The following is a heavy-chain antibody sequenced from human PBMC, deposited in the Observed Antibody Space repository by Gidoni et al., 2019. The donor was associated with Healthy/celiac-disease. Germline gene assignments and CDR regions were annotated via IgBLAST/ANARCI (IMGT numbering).Heavy chain of an antibody. Sequence: QVTLRESGPALVKPTKSLTLPCTFSGFSLSTSGMCVSWIRQPPGKALEWLARIDWDDDKYYSTSLKTRLTISKDTSKNQVVLTMTNMDPVDTATYYCARIGSAASLDYWGQGTLVTVSS. CDR2: IDWDDDK. J-gene: IGHJ4*02. D-gene: IGHD6-13*01. CDR3: ARIGSAASLDY. V-gene: IGHV2-70*15. CDR1: GFSLSTSGMC.